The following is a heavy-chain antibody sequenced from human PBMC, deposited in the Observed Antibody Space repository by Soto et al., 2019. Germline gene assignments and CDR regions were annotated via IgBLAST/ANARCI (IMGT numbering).Heavy chain of an antibody. CDR3: AKDRVGSSSQNP. Sequence: PGVSLRLSFAASGFTFSSYAMSWVRQAPGKGLEWVSAISGSGGSTYYADSVKGRFTISRDNSKNTLYLQMNSLRAEDTAVYYCAKDRVGSSSQNPWGQGTLVTVSS. J-gene: IGHJ5*02. V-gene: IGHV3-23*01. D-gene: IGHD6-6*01. CDR1: GFTFSSYA. CDR2: ISGSGGST.